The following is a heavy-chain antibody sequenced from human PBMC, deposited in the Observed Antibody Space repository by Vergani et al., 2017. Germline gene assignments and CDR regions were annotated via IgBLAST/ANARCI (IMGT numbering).Heavy chain of an antibody. CDR3: ARDLRTRYGMDV. J-gene: IGHJ6*02. CDR1: GYTFTSYA. Sequence: QVQLVQSGAEVKKPGASVKVSCTASGYTFTSYAMHWVRQAPGQRLEWMGWINAGNGNTKYSQKFQGRVTITRDTSASTAYMELSSLRSEDTAVYYCARDLRTRYGMDVWGQGTTVTVSS. V-gene: IGHV1-3*01. CDR2: INAGNGNT. D-gene: IGHD1/OR15-1a*01.